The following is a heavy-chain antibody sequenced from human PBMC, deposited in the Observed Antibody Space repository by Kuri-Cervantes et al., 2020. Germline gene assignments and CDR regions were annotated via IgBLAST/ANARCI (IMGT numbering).Heavy chain of an antibody. CDR3: AREPGSGYFFDY. J-gene: IGHJ4*02. CDR1: GFTVSSNY. CDR2: IYSGGST. D-gene: IGHD3-22*01. V-gene: IGHV3-66*01. Sequence: GGSLRLSCAASGFTVSSNYMSWVRQAPGKGLEWVSVIYSGGSTYYADSVKGRFTISRDNSENTLYLQMNSLRAEDTAVYYCAREPGSGYFFDYWGQGTLVTVSS.